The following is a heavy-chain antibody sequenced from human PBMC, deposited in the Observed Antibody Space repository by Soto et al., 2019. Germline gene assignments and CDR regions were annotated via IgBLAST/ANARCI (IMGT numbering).Heavy chain of an antibody. J-gene: IGHJ6*02. CDR2: IYRGDSDT. Sequence: GESLNIFCQGSGYSFLDCLIGCVRQVPGKVLKWMGFIYRGDSDTRYSPSFQGQVTISADKSISTAYLRWSSLKASDTAIYYCARLGFEYDTLTAYYNVHHYYGLDVWGQGTSVTVSS. D-gene: IGHD3-9*01. CDR1: GYSFLDCL. V-gene: IGHV5-51*01. CDR3: ARLGFEYDTLTAYYNVHHYYGLDV.